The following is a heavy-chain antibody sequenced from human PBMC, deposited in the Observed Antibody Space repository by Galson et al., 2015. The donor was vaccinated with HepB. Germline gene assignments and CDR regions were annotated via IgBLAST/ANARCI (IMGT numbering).Heavy chain of an antibody. CDR3: ARDLVPFFYGSGSYFDY. J-gene: IGHJ4*02. Sequence: SLRLSCAASGSTFSSYGMHWVRQAPGKGLEWVAVIWYDGSNKYYADSVKGRFTISRDNSKNTLYLQMNSLRAEDTAVYYCARDLVPFFYGSGSYFDYWGQGTLVTVSS. V-gene: IGHV3-33*08. CDR2: IWYDGSNK. CDR1: GSTFSSYG. D-gene: IGHD3-10*01.